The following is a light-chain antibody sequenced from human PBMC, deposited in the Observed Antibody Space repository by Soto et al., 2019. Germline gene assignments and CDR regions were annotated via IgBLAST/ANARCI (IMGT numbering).Light chain of an antibody. V-gene: IGKV1-5*03. J-gene: IGKJ2*01. Sequence: DIQMTQSPSTLSAYVGERVTITCRASRTINRWLAWYQLKPGRAPKLLIQQVSILQRGVPSRFSGSGSGADFTLTISSLQPDDFAPYYCQQYDTFSPFGQGTKLEIK. CDR3: QQYDTFSP. CDR1: RTINRW. CDR2: QVS.